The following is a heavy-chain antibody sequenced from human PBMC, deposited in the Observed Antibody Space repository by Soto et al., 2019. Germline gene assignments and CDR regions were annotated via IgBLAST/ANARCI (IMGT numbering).Heavy chain of an antibody. Sequence: GGSLRLSCSASGFTFRSYWMSWVRQAPGKGLEWVANIKQDGSEKDFAGSVKGRFTISRDNVKSSLYLQMNSLRVEDTAVYYCVRDPGDDYFDYWGQGTLVTVYS. CDR2: IKQDGSEK. D-gene: IGHD3-16*01. V-gene: IGHV3-7*01. J-gene: IGHJ4*02. CDR1: GFTFRSYW. CDR3: VRDPGDDYFDY.